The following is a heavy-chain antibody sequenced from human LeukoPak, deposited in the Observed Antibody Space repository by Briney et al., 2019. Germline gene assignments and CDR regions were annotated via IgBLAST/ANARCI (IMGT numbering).Heavy chain of an antibody. CDR2: MHHDGSSK. CDR1: GFTFSTYA. Sequence: HPGGSLRLSCAASGFTFSTYAMHWVRQAPGQGLEWVAFMHHDGSSKYYEDSVKGRFTISRDNSNNTLYLQMNSLRPEDTAVYYCAAPGDGSGYYPVDWGQGTLATVSS. CDR3: AAPGDGSGYYPVD. V-gene: IGHV3-30*02. D-gene: IGHD3-22*01. J-gene: IGHJ4*02.